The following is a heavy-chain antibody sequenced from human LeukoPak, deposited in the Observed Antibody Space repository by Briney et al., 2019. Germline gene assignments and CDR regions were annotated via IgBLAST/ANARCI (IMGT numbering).Heavy chain of an antibody. CDR2: ISGSGGST. D-gene: IGHD3-9*01. Sequence: GGSLRLSCAAFGFTFSSYAMSWVRQAPGKGLEWVSAISGSGGSTYYADSVKGRFTISRDNSKNTLYLQMNSLRAEDTAVYYCAKDRSFDWSVQDYWGQGTLVTVSS. CDR3: AKDRSFDWSVQDY. J-gene: IGHJ4*02. V-gene: IGHV3-23*01. CDR1: GFTFSSYA.